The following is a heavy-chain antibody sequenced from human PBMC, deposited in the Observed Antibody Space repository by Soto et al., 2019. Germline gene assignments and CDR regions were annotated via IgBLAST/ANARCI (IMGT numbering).Heavy chain of an antibody. CDR3: AKRLGSSWQDYYYYYGMDV. Sequence: PGGSLRLSCAASGFTFSSYAMSWVRQAPGKGLEWVSAISGSGGSTYYADSVKGRFTISRDNSKNTLYLQMNSLRAEDTAVYYCAKRLGSSWQDYYYYYGMDVWGQGTTVTVYS. V-gene: IGHV3-23*01. CDR2: ISGSGGST. J-gene: IGHJ6*02. D-gene: IGHD6-13*01. CDR1: GFTFSSYA.